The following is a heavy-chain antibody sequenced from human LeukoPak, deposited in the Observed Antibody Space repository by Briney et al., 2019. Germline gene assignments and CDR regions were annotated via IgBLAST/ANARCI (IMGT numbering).Heavy chain of an antibody. CDR3: VRGAYCGGECSRSRSQSTFDC. D-gene: IGHD2-21*01. J-gene: IGHJ4*02. CDR2: VYYCWRT. CDR1: RGSLSRYY. Sequence: SETLPLTCPVCRGSLSRYYWSWIGQPAGKGLAWIGHVYYCWRTNHNPSLKSRVTISVDTSKNQFSLKLSSVTAADPAVCYCVRGAYCGGECSRSRSQSTFDCWGQGSMVTVSS. V-gene: IGHV4-59*01.